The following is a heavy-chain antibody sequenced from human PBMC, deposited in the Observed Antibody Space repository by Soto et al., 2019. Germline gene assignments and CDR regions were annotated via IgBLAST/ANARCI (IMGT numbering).Heavy chain of an antibody. CDR3: ARILDHYASYIDV. CDR1: DGSSSSYY. CDR2: IYYSGST. Sequence: SDSCSVADGSSSSYYRSRLRKTPGKGLEWIGYIYYSGSTNYNPSLKSRVTISVDTSKNQFSLKLSSVTAADTAVYYCARILDHYASYIDVCGKGTTVTVS. J-gene: IGHJ6*03. V-gene: IGHV4-59*01. D-gene: IGHD1-1*01.